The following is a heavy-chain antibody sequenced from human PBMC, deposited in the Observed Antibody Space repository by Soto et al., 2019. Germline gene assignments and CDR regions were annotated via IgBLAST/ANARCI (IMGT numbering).Heavy chain of an antibody. D-gene: IGHD6-19*01. Sequence: GGSLRLSCAASGFTFSSYAMSWVRQAPGKGLEWVSAISGLTYYADSVKGRFTISRDNSRNTLYLQMNSLRAEDTAVYYCARRSAVAGWAFFSDYRGQGTLVTVP. CDR3: ARRSAVAGWAFFSDY. V-gene: IGHV3-23*01. J-gene: IGHJ4*02. CDR2: ISGLT. CDR1: GFTFSSYA.